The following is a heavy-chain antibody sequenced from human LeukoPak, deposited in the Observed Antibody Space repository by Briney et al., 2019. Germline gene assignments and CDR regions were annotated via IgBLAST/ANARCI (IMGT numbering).Heavy chain of an antibody. Sequence: PGRSLRLSCAASGFTFSSYGMHWVRQAPGKGLEWVAVISYDGSNKYYADTVKGRFTISRDNSKNTLYLQMNSLRAEDTAVYYCAKDVDGSGSQNWFDPWGQGTLVTVSS. V-gene: IGHV3-30*18. CDR2: ISYDGSNK. J-gene: IGHJ5*02. CDR3: AKDVDGSGSQNWFDP. CDR1: GFTFSSYG. D-gene: IGHD3-10*01.